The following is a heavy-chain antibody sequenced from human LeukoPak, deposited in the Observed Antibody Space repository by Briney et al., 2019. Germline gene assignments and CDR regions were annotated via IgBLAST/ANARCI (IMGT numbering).Heavy chain of an antibody. J-gene: IGHJ1*01. Sequence: ASVKVSCKASGYTFTSYYMHWGRQAPGQGLEWMGVINPSGGTTSYAQRFQGRVTMTRDTSTSTVYMELSSLRSEDTAVYYCARGTGIAAAVTSLFQYWGQGTLVTVSS. V-gene: IGHV1-46*01. D-gene: IGHD6-13*01. CDR1: GYTFTSYY. CDR3: ARGTGIAAAVTSLFQY. CDR2: INPSGGTT.